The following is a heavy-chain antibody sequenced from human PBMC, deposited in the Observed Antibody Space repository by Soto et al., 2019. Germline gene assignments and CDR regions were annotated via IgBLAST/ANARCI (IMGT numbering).Heavy chain of an antibody. J-gene: IGHJ6*02. V-gene: IGHV1-69*01. CDR1: RGTFSSYA. CDR3: ARGGGDCSSTSCYAGIYYYYGMDV. Sequence: QVQLVQSGAEVKKPGSSVKVSCKASRGTFSSYAISWVRQAPGQGLEWMGGIIPIFGTANYAQKFQGRVTITADESTSTAYMELSSLRSEDTAVYYCARGGGDCSSTSCYAGIYYYYGMDVWGQGTTVTVSS. CDR2: IIPIFGTA. D-gene: IGHD2-2*01.